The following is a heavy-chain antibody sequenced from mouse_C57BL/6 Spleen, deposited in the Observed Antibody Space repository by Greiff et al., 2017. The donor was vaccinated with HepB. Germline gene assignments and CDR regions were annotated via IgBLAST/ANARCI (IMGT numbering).Heavy chain of an antibody. D-gene: IGHD2-1*01. CDR3: ARGGNYEWYFDV. V-gene: IGHV1-76*01. Sequence: QVQLQQSGAELVRPGASVKLSCKASGYTFTDYYINWVKQRPGQGLEWIARIYPGSGNTYYNEKFKGKATLTAEKSSSTAYMQLSSLTSEDSAVYFCARGGNYEWYFDVWGTGTTVTVSS. CDR2: IYPGSGNT. J-gene: IGHJ1*03. CDR1: GYTFTDYY.